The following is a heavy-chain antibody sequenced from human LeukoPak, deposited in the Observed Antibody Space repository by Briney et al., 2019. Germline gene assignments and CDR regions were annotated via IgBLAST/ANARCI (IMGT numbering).Heavy chain of an antibody. CDR2: ISAYNGNT. CDR1: GYTSTSYR. CDR3: DIAVYSGRSPYYFDY. Sequence: GASVKVSCKASGYTSTSYRLSWVRQAPGQGLEWMGWISAYNGNTNYAQKLQGRVTLTTPTSTSTAYMELRSLRSDYTAVYYSDIAVYSGRSPYYFDYSGEGALVTVSS. V-gene: IGHV1-18*01. D-gene: IGHD1-26*01. J-gene: IGHJ4*02.